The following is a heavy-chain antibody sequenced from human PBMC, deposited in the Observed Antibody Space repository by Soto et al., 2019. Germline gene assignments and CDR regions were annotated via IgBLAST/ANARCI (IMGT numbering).Heavy chain of an antibody. D-gene: IGHD3-22*01. CDR1: GGSISSYY. V-gene: IGHV4-4*07. Sequence: QVQLQESGPGLVKPLETLSLTCTVSGGSISSYYWSWIRQPAGKGLEWIGRIYTSGSTNYNPSLKSRVTMSVDTSKNQFSLKLSSVTAADTAVYYCAREPGAMIVVVTDVAFDIWGQGTMVTVSS. CDR2: IYTSGST. J-gene: IGHJ3*02. CDR3: AREPGAMIVVVTDVAFDI.